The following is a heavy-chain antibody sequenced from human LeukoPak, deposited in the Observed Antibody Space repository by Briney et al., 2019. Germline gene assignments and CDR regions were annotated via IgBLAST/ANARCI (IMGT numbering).Heavy chain of an antibody. CDR3: ARDGVEAVAGTGALDAFDI. J-gene: IGHJ3*02. V-gene: IGHV3-30-3*01. CDR1: GFTFSSYA. Sequence: GRSLRLSCTASGFTFSSYAMHWVRQAPGKGLEWVGVISYVGSNKNYAHSVKGRFPISRDNSTNTLYLQMNSLRAEDTAVYYCARDGVEAVAGTGALDAFDIWGQGTMVTVSS. D-gene: IGHD6-19*01. CDR2: ISYVGSNK.